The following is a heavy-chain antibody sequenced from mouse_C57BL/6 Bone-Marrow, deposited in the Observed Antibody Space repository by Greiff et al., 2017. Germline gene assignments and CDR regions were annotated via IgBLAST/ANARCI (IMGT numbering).Heavy chain of an antibody. V-gene: IGHV3-1*01. CDR1: GYSITSGYD. CDR2: IRYSGST. CDR3: ARGDYYGSSYCDY. J-gene: IGHJ2*01. Sequence: EVQGVESGPGMVKPSQSLSPSCTVPGYSITSGYDWHWIRHFPGNKLEWMGYIRYSGSTNYNPSLKSRISITHDTSTNHFFLKLNSVTTEDTATYYWARGDYYGSSYCDYWGQGTTLTGAS. D-gene: IGHD1-1*01.